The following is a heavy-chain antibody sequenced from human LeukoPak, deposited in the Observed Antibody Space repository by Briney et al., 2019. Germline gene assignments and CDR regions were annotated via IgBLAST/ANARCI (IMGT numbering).Heavy chain of an antibody. J-gene: IGHJ4*02. D-gene: IGHD6-13*01. Sequence: SETLSLTCAVYGGSLSGYYWSWIRQPPGKGLEWIGEINHSGSTNYNPSLKSRVTRSVDTSKNQFSLKLSSVAAADTAVYYCARAPGIALFDYWGQGTLVTVSS. CDR2: INHSGST. V-gene: IGHV4-34*01. CDR1: GGSLSGYY. CDR3: ARAPGIALFDY.